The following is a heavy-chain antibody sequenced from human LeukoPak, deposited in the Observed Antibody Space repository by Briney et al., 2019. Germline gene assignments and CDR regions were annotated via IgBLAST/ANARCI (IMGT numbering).Heavy chain of an antibody. Sequence: ASVKVSCKASGYTFTDYYMHWVRQAPGQGLEWMGWINPKSGDTNYAQKFQGRVTMTRDTSISTAYMELSRLTSDDAAVYYCARDYYGSGSFSGHWGQGTLVTVSS. V-gene: IGHV1-2*02. D-gene: IGHD3-10*01. J-gene: IGHJ4*02. CDR3: ARDYYGSGSFSGH. CDR1: GYTFTDYY. CDR2: INPKSGDT.